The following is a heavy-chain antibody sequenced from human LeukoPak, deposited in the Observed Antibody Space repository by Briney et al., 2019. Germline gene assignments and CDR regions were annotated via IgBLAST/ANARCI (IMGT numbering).Heavy chain of an antibody. J-gene: IGHJ5*01. D-gene: IGHD6-19*01. CDR3: AKVAAYSSGWYDS. CDR2: ISLNSGII. Sequence: PGRSLRLSCAASGCTFDDYAMRWVRQVPGKGLDWVAGISLNSGIIVYADSVKGRFTISRDSAKNSLYLQMNSLRPEDTALYYCAKVAAYSSGWYDSWGQGTLVTVFS. V-gene: IGHV3-9*01. CDR1: GCTFDDYA.